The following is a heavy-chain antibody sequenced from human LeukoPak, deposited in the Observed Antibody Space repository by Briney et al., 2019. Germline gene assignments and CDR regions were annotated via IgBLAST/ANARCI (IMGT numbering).Heavy chain of an antibody. V-gene: IGHV1-2*02. CDR2: INPNSGGT. CDR3: AREGYYDSGSYYIV. Sequence: ASVKVSCKASGYTFTGYYIRWVRQAPGQGLEWMGWINPNSGGTKYAQKFQGRVTMTRDTSITTAHMGLSRLRSDDTALYYCAREGYYDSGSYYIVWGQGTLVTVSS. D-gene: IGHD3-10*01. J-gene: IGHJ4*02. CDR1: GYTFTGYY.